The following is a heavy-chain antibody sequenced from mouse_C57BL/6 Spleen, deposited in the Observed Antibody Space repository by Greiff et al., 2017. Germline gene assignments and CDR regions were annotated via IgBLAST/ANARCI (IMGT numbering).Heavy chain of an antibody. CDR1: GFTFSSYA. V-gene: IGHV5-9-1*02. Sequence: EVQGVESGEGLVKPGGSLKLSCAASGFTFSSYAMSWVRQTPEKRLEWVAYISSGGDYIYYADTVKGRFTISRDNARNTLYLQMSSLKSEDTAMYYCTRDNDGYYPAWFAYWGQGTLVTVSA. D-gene: IGHD2-3*01. CDR2: ISSGGDYI. CDR3: TRDNDGYYPAWFAY. J-gene: IGHJ3*01.